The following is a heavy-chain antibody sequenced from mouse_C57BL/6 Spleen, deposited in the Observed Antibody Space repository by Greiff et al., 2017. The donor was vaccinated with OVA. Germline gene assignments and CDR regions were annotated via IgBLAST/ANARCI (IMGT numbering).Heavy chain of an antibody. D-gene: IGHD1-1*01. Sequence: EVKVVESGEGLVKPGGSLKLSCAASGFTFSSYAMSWVRQTPGKRLEWVAYISSGGDDIYYDGTVKGRFTISRDKARNTLYLQMSSLKSEDTAMYYGSRGTNYDGCSYVYLCFDVWGTGTTVTVSS. V-gene: IGHV5-9-1*02. CDR2: ISSGGDDI. CDR1: GFTFSSYA. CDR3: SRGTNYDGCSYVYLCFDV. J-gene: IGHJ1*03.